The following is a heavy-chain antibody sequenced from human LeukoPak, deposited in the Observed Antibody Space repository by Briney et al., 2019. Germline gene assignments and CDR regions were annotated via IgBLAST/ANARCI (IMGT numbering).Heavy chain of an antibody. V-gene: IGHV1-46*01. Sequence: ASVKVSCKASGYTFTSYYMHWVRQAPGQGLEWMGIINPSGGSTSYAQKFQGRVTMTRDTSTSTVYMELSSLRSEDTAVYYCARAVFGGDSWYYFDYWGQGPLLTVSS. D-gene: IGHD2-21*02. CDR3: ARAVFGGDSWYYFDY. J-gene: IGHJ4*02. CDR2: INPSGGST. CDR1: GYTFTSYY.